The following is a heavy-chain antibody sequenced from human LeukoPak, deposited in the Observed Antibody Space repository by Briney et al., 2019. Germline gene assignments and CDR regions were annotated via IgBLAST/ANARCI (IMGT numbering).Heavy chain of an antibody. D-gene: IGHD6-13*01. J-gene: IGHJ2*01. CDR3: AKDSEIAAAGSYWYFDL. V-gene: IGHV3-30*18. Sequence: PGGSLRLSCAASGFTFRSYDMHWVRQAPGKGLQWVAFISYDGSNKYHTDSVKGRFTISRDNSKNTLYLQMNSLRAKDTAVYYCAKDSEIAAAGSYWYFDLWGRGTLVTVSS. CDR2: ISYDGSNK. CDR1: GFTFRSYD.